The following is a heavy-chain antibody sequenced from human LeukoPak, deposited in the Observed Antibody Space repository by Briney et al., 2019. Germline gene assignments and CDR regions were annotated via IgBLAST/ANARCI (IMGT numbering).Heavy chain of an antibody. Sequence: SETLSLTCTVSGDSISSYYWSWIRQPPGKGLEWIGFLYYSGSTNYNPSLKSRVTISLDTSNNQFSLKLSSVTAADTAVYYCARALRGYSSGNYYYYYGLDVWGQGTTVTVSS. J-gene: IGHJ6*02. CDR3: ARALRGYSSGNYYYYYGLDV. CDR1: GDSISSYY. V-gene: IGHV4-59*01. CDR2: LYYSGST. D-gene: IGHD5-18*01.